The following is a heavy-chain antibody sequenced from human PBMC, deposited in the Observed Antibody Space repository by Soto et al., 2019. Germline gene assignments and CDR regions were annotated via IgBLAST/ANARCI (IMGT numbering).Heavy chain of an antibody. Sequence: SETLSLTCAVYGGSFSGYYWSWIRQPPGKGLEWIGEINHSGSTNYNPSLKSRVTISVDTSKNQFSLKLSSVTAADTAVYYCARGVSFVWGYDYVYYFDYWGQGTLVTVSS. CDR1: GGSFSGYY. CDR3: ARGVSFVWGYDYVYYFDY. J-gene: IGHJ4*02. D-gene: IGHD5-12*01. V-gene: IGHV4-34*01. CDR2: INHSGST.